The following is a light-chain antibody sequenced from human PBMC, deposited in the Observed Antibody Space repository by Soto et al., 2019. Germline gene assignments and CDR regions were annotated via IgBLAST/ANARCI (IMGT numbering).Light chain of an antibody. V-gene: IGLV1-36*01. CDR2: YDD. CDR1: SSNIGNNA. Sequence: QSALTQPPSVSEAPRQRVTISCSGNSSNIGNNAVNWYQQLPGKAPKLLIYYDDLLPSGVSDRFSGSKSGTSASLAISGLQSEDEADYYCATWDDRLNGHVFGTGTKVTVL. J-gene: IGLJ1*01. CDR3: ATWDDRLNGHV.